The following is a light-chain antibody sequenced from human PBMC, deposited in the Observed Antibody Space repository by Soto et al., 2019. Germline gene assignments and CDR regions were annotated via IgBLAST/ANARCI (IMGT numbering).Light chain of an antibody. Sequence: ERVLMQSPATLYVSPGERAILSCRASQSVGSDFAWYQQKPGQAPRLLIYRASTRATDTPDRFSGSGSGTEFTLTISSLQSEDIAVYSCQQYNNWPITFGQGTRLEIK. J-gene: IGKJ5*01. CDR3: QQYNNWPIT. CDR1: QSVGSD. CDR2: RAS. V-gene: IGKV3-15*01.